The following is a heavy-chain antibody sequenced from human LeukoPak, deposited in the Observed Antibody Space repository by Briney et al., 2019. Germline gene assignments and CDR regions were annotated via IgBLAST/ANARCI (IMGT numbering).Heavy chain of an antibody. CDR1: GFTVSSNY. J-gene: IGHJ4*02. CDR2: IYSGGST. V-gene: IGHV3-53*01. D-gene: IGHD4-17*01. Sequence: GGSLRLSCAASGFTVSSNYMSWVRQAPGKGLEWVSVIYSGGSTYYADSVKGRFTISRDNSKNTLYLQMNSLKTEDTAVYYCTRDTSYGDYPGGGYWGQGTLVTVFS. CDR3: TRDTSYGDYPGGGY.